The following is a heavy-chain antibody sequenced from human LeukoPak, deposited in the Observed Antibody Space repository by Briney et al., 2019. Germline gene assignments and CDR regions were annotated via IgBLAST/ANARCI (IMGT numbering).Heavy chain of an antibody. J-gene: IGHJ4*02. CDR1: GYFISSGYY. D-gene: IGHD2-15*01. Sequence: NPSETLSFTCTVSGYFISSGYYWGWMRQPPGKGLEWIGSIYHSGSAYYNPSLKSRVTISVDTSKNQFSLKLSSVTAADTAVYYCARGIDYWGQGTLVTVSS. CDR2: IYHSGSA. CDR3: ARGIDY. V-gene: IGHV4-38-2*02.